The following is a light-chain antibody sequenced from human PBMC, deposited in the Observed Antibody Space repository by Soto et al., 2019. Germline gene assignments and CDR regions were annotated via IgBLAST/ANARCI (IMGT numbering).Light chain of an antibody. CDR1: KLGDKY. CDR3: PAWDSNTVV. V-gene: IGLV3-1*01. CDR2: QDS. Sequence: SYELTQPPSVSVSPGQTASITCSGDKLGDKYACWYQQKPGQCPVLVIYQDSKRPSGIPTRFSCSNSGNTATLTISGTQAMDEADYYCPAWDSNTVVFGGGTKVTVL. J-gene: IGLJ2*01.